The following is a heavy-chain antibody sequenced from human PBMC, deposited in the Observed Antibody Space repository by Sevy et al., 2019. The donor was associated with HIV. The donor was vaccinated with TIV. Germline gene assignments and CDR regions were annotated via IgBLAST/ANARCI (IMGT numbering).Heavy chain of an antibody. CDR3: ARGGNRYNWNADYFDY. J-gene: IGHJ4*02. V-gene: IGHV1-18*01. CDR2: ISAYNGNT. CDR1: GYTFTSYG. D-gene: IGHD1-1*01. Sequence: ASVKVSCKASGYTFTSYGISWVRQAPGQGHEWMGWISAYNGNTNYAQKLQGRVTMTTDTSTSTAYMELRSLRSDDTAVYYCARGGNRYNWNADYFDYWGQGTLVTVSS.